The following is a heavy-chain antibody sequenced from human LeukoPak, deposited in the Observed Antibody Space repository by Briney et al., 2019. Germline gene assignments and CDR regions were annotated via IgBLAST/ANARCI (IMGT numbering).Heavy chain of an antibody. J-gene: IGHJ4*02. D-gene: IGHD2-2*01. CDR2: ISAYNGNT. V-gene: IGHV1-18*04. CDR3: ARDYMTFVVVPAAGGSDY. CDR1: GYTFTSYG. Sequence: ASVKVSCKASGYTFTSYGISWVRQASGQGLEWMGWISAYNGNTNYAQKLQGRVTMTTDTSTSTAYMELRSLRSDDTAVYYCARDYMTFVVVPAAGGSDYWGQGTLVTVSS.